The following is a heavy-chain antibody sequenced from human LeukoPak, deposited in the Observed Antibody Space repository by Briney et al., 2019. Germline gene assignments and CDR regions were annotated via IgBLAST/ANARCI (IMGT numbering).Heavy chain of an antibody. V-gene: IGHV1-2*02. D-gene: IGHD3-9*01. CDR2: INPNSGGT. J-gene: IGHJ6*02. Sequence: ASVRVSCKASGYTFTGYYMHWVRQARGQGLEWMGWINPNSGGTNYAQKFQGRVTMTRDTSISTAYMELSRLRSDDTAVYYCAREYYDILTGLGYYYYGMDVWGQGTTVTVSS. CDR3: AREYYDILTGLGYYYYGMDV. CDR1: GYTFTGYY.